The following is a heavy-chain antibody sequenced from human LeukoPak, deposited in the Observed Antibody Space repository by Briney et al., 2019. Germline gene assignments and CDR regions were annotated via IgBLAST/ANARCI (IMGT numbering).Heavy chain of an antibody. J-gene: IGHJ4*02. V-gene: IGHV1-18*04. CDR3: GRLRYSYGPSEI. CDR2: ISAYNCNT. D-gene: IGHD5-18*01. CDR1: GYTFTSYG. Sequence: ASVKISCKASGYTFTSYGISWVRQAPGQRLEWMGWISAYNCNTNYAQKLQGRITMTTDTSTSTAYMELRSLRSDDTAVYYCGRLRYSYGPSEIWGQGTLVTVSS.